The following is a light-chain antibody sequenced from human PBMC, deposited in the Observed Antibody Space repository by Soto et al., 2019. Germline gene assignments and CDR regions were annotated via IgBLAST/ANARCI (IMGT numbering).Light chain of an antibody. CDR3: QQYNSYSA. CDR2: DAS. V-gene: IGKV1-5*01. J-gene: IGKJ1*01. CDR1: RSVSNW. Sequence: DIQMTQSPSTLSASVGDRVTITCRASRSVSNWLAWYQQKRGKAPELLIYDASILNTGVPSRFSGSGSGTEFTLTISSLQPDDFATYYCQQYNSYSAFGQGTKVEIK.